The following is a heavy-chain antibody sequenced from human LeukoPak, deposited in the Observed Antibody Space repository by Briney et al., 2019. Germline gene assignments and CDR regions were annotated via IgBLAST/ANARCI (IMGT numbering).Heavy chain of an antibody. J-gene: IGHJ4*02. Sequence: SETLSLTCTVSGGAITTYYWGWIRQPPGKGLEWIGYIFYSGGTNYNPSLRGRVTISVDTSKNQFSLKLSSVTAADTAVYYCATYSSGSNFDYWGQGTLVTVSS. D-gene: IGHD3-22*01. CDR2: IFYSGGT. CDR3: ATYSSGSNFDY. V-gene: IGHV4-59*01. CDR1: GGAITTYY.